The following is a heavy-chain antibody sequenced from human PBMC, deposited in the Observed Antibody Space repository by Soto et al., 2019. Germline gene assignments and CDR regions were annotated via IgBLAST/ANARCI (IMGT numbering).Heavy chain of an antibody. D-gene: IGHD3-3*01. V-gene: IGHV1-18*01. CDR3: ARVNPDRHGRSGLPIFSY. J-gene: IGHJ4*02. CDR1: GYTFTSYG. CDR2: ISPYNGNT. Sequence: ASVKVSCKASGYTFTSYGISWVRQAPGQGLEWMGWISPYNGNTNYAQNLQGRVTMTTDTSTNTAHMELRSLRSDDTAVYYCARVNPDRHGRSGLPIFSYWGQGTLVTVSS.